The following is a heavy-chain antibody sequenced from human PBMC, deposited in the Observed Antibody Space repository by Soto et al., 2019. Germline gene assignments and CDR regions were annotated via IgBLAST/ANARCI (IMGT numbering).Heavy chain of an antibody. Sequence: EVQLLESGGGLVQPGGSLRLSCAASGFTFSSYAMRWVRQAPGKGLEWVSAISGSGGSTYYADSVKGRFTISRDNSKNTLYLQSISLRAEDTAVYYCARRGSGSDYDYWGQGTLVTVSS. CDR2: ISGSGGST. D-gene: IGHD1-26*01. CDR1: GFTFSSYA. V-gene: IGHV3-23*01. J-gene: IGHJ4*02. CDR3: ARRGSGSDYDY.